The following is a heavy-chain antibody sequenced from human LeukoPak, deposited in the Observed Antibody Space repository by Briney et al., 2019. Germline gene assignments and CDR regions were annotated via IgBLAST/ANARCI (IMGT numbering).Heavy chain of an antibody. D-gene: IGHD5-12*01. CDR2: ISYGGST. J-gene: IGHJ4*02. Sequence: SESLSLTCTGSGCSISSYSWSWIRQPPGKGLEWIGYISYGGSTNYKPSLKSRVTISVDTSKNQFSLKLSSVTAADTAVYYCARRRGYSGYEFYFDYWGQGTLVTVS. V-gene: IGHV4-59*01. CDR3: ARRRGYSGYEFYFDY. CDR1: GCSISSYS.